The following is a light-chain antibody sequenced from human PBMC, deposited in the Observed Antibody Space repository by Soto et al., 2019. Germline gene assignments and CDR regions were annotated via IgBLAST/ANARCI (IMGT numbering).Light chain of an antibody. CDR1: QGISNY. J-gene: IGKJ1*01. CDR3: QKYNSAPWA. V-gene: IGKV1-27*01. Sequence: DIQMTHSPSSLSASLGDIVTITFRASQGISNYLAWYQQKPGKVPKLLIYAASTLQSGVPSRFSGSGSGTDFTLTISSLQPEDVATYYCQKYNSAPWAFGQGTKVDIK. CDR2: AAS.